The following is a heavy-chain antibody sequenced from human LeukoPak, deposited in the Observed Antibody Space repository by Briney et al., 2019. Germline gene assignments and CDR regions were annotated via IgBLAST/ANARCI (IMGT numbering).Heavy chain of an antibody. CDR3: AGSETGYSRTGDY. V-gene: IGHV3-21*01. Sequence: GGSLRLSCAASGFTFSSYEMNWVRQAPGKGLEWVSSISTSSSYIYYADSVKGRFTISRDNAKNSLYLQMNSLRAEDTAVYYCAGSETGYSRTGDYWGQGTLVTVSS. J-gene: IGHJ4*02. D-gene: IGHD6-13*01. CDR1: GFTFSSYE. CDR2: ISTSSSYI.